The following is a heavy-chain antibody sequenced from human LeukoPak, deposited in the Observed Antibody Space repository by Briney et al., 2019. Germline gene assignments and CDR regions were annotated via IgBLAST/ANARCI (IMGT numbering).Heavy chain of an antibody. Sequence: ASVKVSCKASGYTFTSYDINWVRQAPGQGLAWMGWMNPNSGNTGYAQKFQGRVTMTSNTSISAAYMELSSLRSEDTAVYYCARGPYDILTGYYRRYYWGQGTLVTVSS. D-gene: IGHD3-9*01. J-gene: IGHJ4*02. V-gene: IGHV1-8*01. CDR2: MNPNSGNT. CDR1: GYTFTSYD. CDR3: ARGPYDILTGYYRRYY.